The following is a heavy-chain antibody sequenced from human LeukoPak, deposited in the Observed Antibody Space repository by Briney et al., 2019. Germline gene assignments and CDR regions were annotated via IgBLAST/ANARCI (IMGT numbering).Heavy chain of an antibody. V-gene: IGHV3-64D*09. CDR3: VKDNGQGGFDS. CDR2: ISGNGGST. CDR1: RFIFSSSL. D-gene: IGHD2-8*01. Sequence: GGSLRLSCSASRFIFSSSLMFWVRQAPGKGLECVAAISGNGGSTYHSDTVYGRFTISRDNSKNTLYLQMTSLRAEDTALYYCVKDNGQGGFDSWGQGTLVTVSS. J-gene: IGHJ4*02.